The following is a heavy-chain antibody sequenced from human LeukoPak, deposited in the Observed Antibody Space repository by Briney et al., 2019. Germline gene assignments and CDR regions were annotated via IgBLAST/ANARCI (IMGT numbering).Heavy chain of an antibody. CDR2: IYTSGST. D-gene: IGHD5-24*01. CDR1: GGSISSGSYY. J-gene: IGHJ4*02. V-gene: IGHV4-61*02. Sequence: PSQTLSLTCTVSGGSISSGSYYWNRIRQPAGKGLEWIGRIYTSGSTNYNPSLKSRVTISVDTSKNQFSLKLSSVTAADTAVYYCARFGDGYNFDYWGQGTLVTVSS. CDR3: ARFGDGYNFDY.